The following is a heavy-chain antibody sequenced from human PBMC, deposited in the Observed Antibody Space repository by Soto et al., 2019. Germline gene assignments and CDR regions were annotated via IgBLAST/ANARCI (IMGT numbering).Heavy chain of an antibody. CDR2: ITGANGTT. V-gene: IGHV1-3*01. D-gene: IGHD1-26*01. CDR3: ARAPGNCYYYAMDV. J-gene: IGHJ6*01. Sequence: ASANFSCRAPRYTFTSYAMHWARQSPGQRLAWLGSITGANGTTKYSQKFQGRVTITRDTSASTAYMEMSSLRSEDTDVYYCARAPGNCYYYAMDVWGQGTTVTVSS. CDR1: RYTFTSYA.